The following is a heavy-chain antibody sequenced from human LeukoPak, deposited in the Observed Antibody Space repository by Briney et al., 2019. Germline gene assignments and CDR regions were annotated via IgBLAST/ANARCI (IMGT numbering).Heavy chain of an antibody. CDR3: ALIAAAGTNYYYYGMDV. D-gene: IGHD6-13*01. CDR2: IYYSGST. CDR1: GGSISSYD. J-gene: IGHJ6*02. Sequence: SETLSLTCTVSGGSISSYDWSWIRQPPGKGLEWIGYIYYSGSTNYNPSLKSRVTISVDTSKNQFSLKLSSVTAADTAVYYCALIAAAGTNYYYYGMDVWGQGTTVTVSS. V-gene: IGHV4-59*01.